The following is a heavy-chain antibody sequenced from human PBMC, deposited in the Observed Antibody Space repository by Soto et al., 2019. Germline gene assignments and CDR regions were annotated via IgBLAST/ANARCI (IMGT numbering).Heavy chain of an antibody. CDR3: ARVSVDVPE. Sequence: QLVQSGAEVKKPGASVRVSCKTSGPTFIAYYIHWVRQAPGQGLEWMGWIDPKSGGTTYEQKFLGRVTINRDTSINTAYMGLNRLTSDDTGVYYCARVSVDVPEWGQGTLITVSS. CDR1: GPTFIAYY. V-gene: IGHV1-2*02. J-gene: IGHJ4*02. D-gene: IGHD5-12*01. CDR2: IDPKSGGT.